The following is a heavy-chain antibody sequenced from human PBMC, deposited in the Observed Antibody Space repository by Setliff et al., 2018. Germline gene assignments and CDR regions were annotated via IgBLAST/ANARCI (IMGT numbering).Heavy chain of an antibody. D-gene: IGHD3-10*01. CDR2: IYTSGST. CDR1: GGSISSGSYY. CDR3: ARDVRYYYGSGSYYNDWFDP. V-gene: IGHV4-61*02. Sequence: SETLSLTCTVSGGSISSGSYYWSWIRQPAGKGLEWIGRIYTSGSTNYNPSLKSRVTISVDTSKNQFSLKLGSVTAADTAVYYCARDVRYYYGSGSYYNDWFDPWGQGTLVTVSS. J-gene: IGHJ5*02.